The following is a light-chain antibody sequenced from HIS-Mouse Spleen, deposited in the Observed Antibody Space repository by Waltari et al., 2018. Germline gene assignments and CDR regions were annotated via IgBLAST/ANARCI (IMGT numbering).Light chain of an antibody. CDR3: QQYYSTPLT. V-gene: IGKV4-1*01. CDR2: WAS. J-gene: IGKJ4*01. CDR1: PSVLYSSNNKNY. Sequence: EIVMTQSPDSLAVSLGERATINCKSSPSVLYSSNNKNYLAWYQQKPGQPPKLLIYWASTRESGVPDRFSGSGSGTDFTLTISSLQAEDVAVYYCQQYYSTPLTFGGGTKVEIK.